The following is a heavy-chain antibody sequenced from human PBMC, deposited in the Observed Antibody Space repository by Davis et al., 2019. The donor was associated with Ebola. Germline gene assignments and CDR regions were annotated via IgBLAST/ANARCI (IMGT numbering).Heavy chain of an antibody. J-gene: IGHJ6*03. V-gene: IGHV4-34*01. CDR3: ARVRSGYYYYYMDV. CDR1: GGSFSGYY. Sequence: MPSDTLSLTCAVYGGSFSGYYWSWIRQPPGKGLEWIGEINHSGSTNYNPSLKSRVTISVDTSKNQFSLKLSSVTAADTAVYYCARVRSGYYYYYMDVWGKGTTVTVSS. CDR2: INHSGST.